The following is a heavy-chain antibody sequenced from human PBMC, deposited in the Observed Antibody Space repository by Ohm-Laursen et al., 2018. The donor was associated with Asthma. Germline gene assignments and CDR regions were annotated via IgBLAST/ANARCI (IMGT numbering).Heavy chain of an antibody. CDR2: ISSKSSTI. J-gene: IGHJ6*02. CDR1: GFTFSTYS. Sequence: GSLRLSCSASGFTFSTYSMHWVRQAPGKGLEWVSFISSKSSTIYSANTVKGRFTVSRDNAKNSLYLQMNSLRGEDTAVYYCVNFWYYSYGLDVWGQGTTVTVSS. D-gene: IGHD2/OR15-2a*01. V-gene: IGHV3-48*01. CDR3: VNFWYYSYGLDV.